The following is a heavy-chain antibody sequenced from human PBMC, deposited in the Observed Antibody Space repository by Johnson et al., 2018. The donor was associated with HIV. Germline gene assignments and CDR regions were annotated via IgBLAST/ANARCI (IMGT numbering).Heavy chain of an antibody. V-gene: IGHV3-33*06. CDR3: AKDRGRPGIPAAFDI. CDR1: AFTFSTYG. CDR2: IWYHGRTK. D-gene: IGHD3-10*01. J-gene: IGHJ3*02. Sequence: QVQLVESGGGVVQPGRSLRLSCAASAFTFSTYGMHWVRQAPGKGLARVTFIWYHGRTKYYADFVKGRFTISRDNSKNTLYLQMHSLRVEDTSVYSCAKDRGRPGIPAAFDIWGQGTMVTVSS.